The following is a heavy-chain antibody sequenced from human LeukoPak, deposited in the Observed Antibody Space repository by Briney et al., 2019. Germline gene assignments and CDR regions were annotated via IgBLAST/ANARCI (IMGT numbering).Heavy chain of an antibody. CDR2: INHSGST. V-gene: IGHV4-34*01. J-gene: IGHJ6*04. Sequence: SETLSLTCAVYGGSFSGYYWSWIRQPPGKGLEWIGEINHSGSTNYNPSLQSRVTISVDTSKNQFSLKLNPVTAADTAVYYCARGWGSGSAIYYYNGMDVWGKGTTVTVSS. D-gene: IGHD3-10*01. CDR3: ARGWGSGSAIYYYNGMDV. CDR1: GGSFSGYY.